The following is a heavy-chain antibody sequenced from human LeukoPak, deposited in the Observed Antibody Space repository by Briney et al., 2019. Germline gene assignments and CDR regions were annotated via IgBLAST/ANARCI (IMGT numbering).Heavy chain of an antibody. Sequence: GGSLRLSCAASGFTFSSYEMNWVRQAPGKGLEWVSYISSSGSTIYYADSVKGRFTISRDNAKNSLYLQMNSLRAEDTAVYYCAASSMVRGVPRSYYFDYWGQGTLVTVSS. D-gene: IGHD3-10*01. CDR3: AASSMVRGVPRSYYFDY. V-gene: IGHV3-48*03. CDR1: GFTFSSYE. CDR2: ISSSGSTI. J-gene: IGHJ4*02.